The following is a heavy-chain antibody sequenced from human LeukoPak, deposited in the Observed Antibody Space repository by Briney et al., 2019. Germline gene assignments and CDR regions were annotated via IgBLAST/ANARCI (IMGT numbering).Heavy chain of an antibody. J-gene: IGHJ4*02. CDR2: IKSKTDGRTT. Sequence: PGGSLRLSCAASGFTFSNAWMSWVRQAPGKGLEWVGRIKSKTDGRTTDYAAPVKGRFTISRDDSKNTLYLQMNSLKTEDTAVYYCTTVEYGSGSYYFDYWGQGTLVTVSS. CDR3: TTVEYGSGSYYFDY. V-gene: IGHV3-15*01. D-gene: IGHD3-10*01. CDR1: GFTFSNAW.